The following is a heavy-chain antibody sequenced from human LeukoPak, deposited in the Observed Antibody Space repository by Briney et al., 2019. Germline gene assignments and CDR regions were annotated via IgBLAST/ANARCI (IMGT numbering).Heavy chain of an antibody. CDR2: VSGSRGST. CDR3: AKDLRMTTVRVAFDI. D-gene: IGHD3-10*01. V-gene: IGHV3-23*01. CDR1: GLSFRSHA. J-gene: IGHJ3*02. Sequence: GGSLRLSCAASGLSFRSHAMSWVRQAPGEALEGASAVSGSRGSTYYADSVKGQFTISRDNSKNTLYLQMNSLRAEDTAVYYCAKDLRMTTVRVAFDIWGQGTMVTVSS.